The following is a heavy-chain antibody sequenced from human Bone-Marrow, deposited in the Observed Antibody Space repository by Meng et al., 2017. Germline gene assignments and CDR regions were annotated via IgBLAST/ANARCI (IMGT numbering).Heavy chain of an antibody. CDR1: GGSVIGYY. CDR2: INHSGST. D-gene: IGHD2-15*01. CDR3: ASGYCSGGSCQVGWFDP. V-gene: IGHV4-34*01. J-gene: IGHJ5*02. Sequence: QVPRQPVGAGLLRPSEALSLTWAFYGGSVIGYYWSWIRQPPGKGLEWIGEINHSGSTNYNPSLKSRVTISVDTSKNQFSLKLSSVTAADTAVYYCASGYCSGGSCQVGWFDPWGQGTLVTVSS.